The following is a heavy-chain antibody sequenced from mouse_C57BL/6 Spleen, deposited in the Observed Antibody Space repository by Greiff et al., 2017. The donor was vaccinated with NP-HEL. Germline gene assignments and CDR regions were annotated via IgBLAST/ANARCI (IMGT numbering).Heavy chain of an antibody. CDR2: INPNYGTT. Sequence: EVKLQESGPELVKPGASVKISCKASGYSFTDYNMNWVKQSNGKSLEWIGVINPNYGTTSYNQKFKGKATLTVDQSSSTAYMQLNSLTSEDSAVYYCASSITTVVAPFAYWGQGTLVTVSA. CDR3: ASSITTVVAPFAY. CDR1: GYSFTDYN. D-gene: IGHD1-1*01. V-gene: IGHV1-39*01. J-gene: IGHJ3*01.